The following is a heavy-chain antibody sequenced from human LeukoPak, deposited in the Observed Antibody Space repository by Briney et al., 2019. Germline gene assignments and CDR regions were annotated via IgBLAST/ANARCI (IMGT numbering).Heavy chain of an antibody. CDR2: ISGSGTST. CDR3: VLVHLGGYSSSYYDLSYFDY. V-gene: IGHV3-23*01. D-gene: IGHD6-13*01. Sequence: GGSLRLSCAASRFTFSSYAMSWVRQAPGKGLEWVSGISGSGTSTYYADSVKGRFTISRDNSKNTLYLQMNSLRAEDTAVYCCVLVHLGGYSSSYYDLSYFDYWGQGTLVTVSS. CDR1: RFTFSSYA. J-gene: IGHJ4*02.